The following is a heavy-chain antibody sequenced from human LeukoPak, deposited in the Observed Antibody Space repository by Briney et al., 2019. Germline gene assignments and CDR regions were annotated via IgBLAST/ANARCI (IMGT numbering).Heavy chain of an antibody. V-gene: IGHV1-18*01. CDR1: GYTFTSYG. CDR3: ATGGGYSGSYYYYYYMDV. CDR2: ISAYNGNT. Sequence: ASVKVSCKASGYTFTSYGISWVRQAPGQGLEWMGWISAYNGNTNYAQKLQGRVTMTTDTSTSTAYMELRSLRSEDTAVYYCATGGGYSGSYYYYYYMDVWGKGTTVTVSS. J-gene: IGHJ6*03. D-gene: IGHD1-26*01.